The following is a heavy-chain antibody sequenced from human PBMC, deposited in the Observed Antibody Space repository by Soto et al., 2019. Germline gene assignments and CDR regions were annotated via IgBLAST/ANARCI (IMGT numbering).Heavy chain of an antibody. J-gene: IGHJ5*02. D-gene: IGHD1-26*01. V-gene: IGHV4-61*01. Sequence: QVQLQESGPGLVKPSETLSLTCTVSGGSVSSGSYYWSWIRQPPGKGLEWVGYIYYSGSTNYNPSLKSRVTLSLDTSNNQFSLKLSSVTAADTAVYYCARAEVGAQLGWFDPWGQGTLVTVSS. CDR3: ARAEVGAQLGWFDP. CDR1: GGSVSSGSYY. CDR2: IYYSGST.